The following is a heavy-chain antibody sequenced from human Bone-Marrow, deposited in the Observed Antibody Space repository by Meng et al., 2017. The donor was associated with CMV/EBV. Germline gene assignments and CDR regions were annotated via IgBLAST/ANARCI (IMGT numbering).Heavy chain of an antibody. CDR3: AKDILRGTTSGAFDY. CDR1: GFTFSSYE. V-gene: IGHV3-48*03. D-gene: IGHD1-7*01. J-gene: IGHJ4*02. Sequence: GGSLRLSCAASGFTFSSYEMNWVRQAPGKGLEWVSYISSSGSTIYYADSVKGRFTISRDNSKNSLYLQMNSLRTEDTALYYCAKDILRGTTSGAFDYWGQGTLVTVSS. CDR2: ISSSGSTI.